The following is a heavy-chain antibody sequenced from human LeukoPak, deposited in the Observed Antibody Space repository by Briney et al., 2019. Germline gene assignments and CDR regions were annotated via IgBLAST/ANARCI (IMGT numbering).Heavy chain of an antibody. V-gene: IGHV5-51*01. CDR1: GYIFTSYW. CDR3: ARQGYRYGFYFDY. CDR2: IYPGDSDT. J-gene: IGHJ4*02. D-gene: IGHD5-18*01. Sequence: GESLKISCKGSGYIFTSYWIGWVRQMPGKGLEWMGIIYPGDSDTRYSPSFQGQVTISADKSISTAYLQWSSLKASDTAMYYCARQGYRYGFYFDYWGQGTLVTVSS.